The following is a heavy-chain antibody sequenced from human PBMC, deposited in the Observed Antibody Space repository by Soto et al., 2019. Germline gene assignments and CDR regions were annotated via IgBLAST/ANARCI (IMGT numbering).Heavy chain of an antibody. J-gene: IGHJ4*02. D-gene: IGHD1-26*01. CDR1: GFTFSSYG. CDR2: ISYDGSNK. V-gene: IGHV3-30*18. CDR3: AKDNAQEMGATY. Sequence: HPWGSLRLSCAASGFTFSSYGMHWVRQAPGKGLEWVAVISYDGSNKYYADSVKGRFTISRDNSKNTLYLQMNSLRAEDTAVYYCAKDNAQEMGATYWGQGTLVTVSS.